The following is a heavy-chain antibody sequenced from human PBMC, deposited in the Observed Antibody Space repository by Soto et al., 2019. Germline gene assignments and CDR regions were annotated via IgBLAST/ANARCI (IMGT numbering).Heavy chain of an antibody. V-gene: IGHV4-39*01. CDR2: VSYSGTT. CDR1: GGSMSGSGHY. D-gene: IGHD3-3*02. CDR3: ARTGTTSIRSYMGV. J-gene: IGHJ6*03. Sequence: QLQLQESGPGLVKPSETLSLTCTVSGGSMSGSGHYWGWIRQPPGKGLEWTGSVSYSGTTYYNPSLKSRVTISVDTSRNQISLNLNSVTAADTAVYYCARTGTTSIRSYMGVWGKGTTVTVSS.